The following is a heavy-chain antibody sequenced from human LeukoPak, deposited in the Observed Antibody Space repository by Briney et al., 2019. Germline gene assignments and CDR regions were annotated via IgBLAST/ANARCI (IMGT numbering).Heavy chain of an antibody. CDR2: ISYDESNK. Sequence: GGSLRLSCAASGFTFSSYAMHWVRQAPGKGLEWVAVISYDESNKYHADSVKGRFTISRDNSKNTLYLQMNSLRAEDTALYYCAKGPESWGQGTLVTVSS. J-gene: IGHJ5*02. V-gene: IGHV3-30*01. CDR1: GFTFSSYA. CDR3: AKGPES.